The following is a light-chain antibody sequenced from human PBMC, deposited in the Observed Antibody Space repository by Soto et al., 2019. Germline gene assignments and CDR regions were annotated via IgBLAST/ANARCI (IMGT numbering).Light chain of an antibody. CDR2: EVS. J-gene: IGLJ2*01. CDR3: SSYTGSNTVI. Sequence: QSVLTQPPSASESPGQSVTISCTGTSSDIGAYNYVSWYQQHPGKVPKLMIYEVSKRPSGVPDRFSGSKSGNTASLTVSGLRAEDEADYYCSSYTGSNTVIFGGGTQLTVL. CDR1: SSDIGAYNY. V-gene: IGLV2-8*01.